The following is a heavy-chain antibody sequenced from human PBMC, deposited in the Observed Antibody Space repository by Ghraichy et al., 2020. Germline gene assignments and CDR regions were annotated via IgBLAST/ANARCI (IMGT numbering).Heavy chain of an antibody. J-gene: IGHJ3*02. CDR2: ISSSGSTI. CDR1: GFTFSDYY. Sequence: GGSLRLSCAASGFTFSDYYMSWIRQAPGKGLEWVSYISSSGSTIYYVDSVKGRFTISRDNAKNSLYLQMNSLRAEDTAVYYCARALMTYYYDSSGSGVAFDIWGQGTMGTVSS. D-gene: IGHD3-22*01. CDR3: ARALMTYYYDSSGSGVAFDI. V-gene: IGHV3-11*04.